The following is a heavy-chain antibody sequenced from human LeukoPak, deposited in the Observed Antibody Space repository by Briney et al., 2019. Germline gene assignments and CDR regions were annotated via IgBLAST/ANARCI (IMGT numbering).Heavy chain of an antibody. D-gene: IGHD1-1*01. V-gene: IGHV4-39*07. CDR1: GDSSDNNGFY. Sequence: KSSETPSLTCTVSGDSSDNNGFYWGWLRQPPGKGLEWIGNIYYSGSTYYNPSLKSRVTTSVDTSKNQFSLKLSSVTAADTAVYYCARGTRGSDSSFDFWGQGTLVTVSS. J-gene: IGHJ4*02. CDR2: IYYSGST. CDR3: ARGTRGSDSSFDF.